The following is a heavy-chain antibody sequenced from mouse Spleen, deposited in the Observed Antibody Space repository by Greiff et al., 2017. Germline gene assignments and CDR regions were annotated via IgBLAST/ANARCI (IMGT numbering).Heavy chain of an antibody. D-gene: IGHD1-2*01. J-gene: IGHJ2*01. CDR2: IYPGDGDT. V-gene: IGHV1-82*01. CDR3: ARRNFITTAGYFDY. CDR1: GYAFSSSW. Sequence: VQLQQSGPELVKPGASVKISCKASGYAFSSSWMNWVKQRPGKGLEWIGRIYPGDGDTNYNGKFKGKATLTADKSSSTAYMQLSSLTSEDSAVYFCARRNFITTAGYFDYWGQGTTLTVSS.